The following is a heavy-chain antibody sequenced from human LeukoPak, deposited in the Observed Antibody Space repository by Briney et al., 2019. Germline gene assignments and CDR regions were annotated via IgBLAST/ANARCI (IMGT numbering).Heavy chain of an antibody. V-gene: IGHV3-30*18. CDR3: AKPREGSTSWYAAG. CDR1: GFSFSRND. J-gene: IGHJ1*01. D-gene: IGHD6-13*01. Sequence: GRSPRLSCAASGFSFSRNDMHWVRQAPGKGLEWVAVISYDGNNKYYADSVRGRFTISRDNSKNTLYLEMNSLRAEDTAVYYCAKPREGSTSWYAAGWGQGTLVTVSS. CDR2: ISYDGNNK.